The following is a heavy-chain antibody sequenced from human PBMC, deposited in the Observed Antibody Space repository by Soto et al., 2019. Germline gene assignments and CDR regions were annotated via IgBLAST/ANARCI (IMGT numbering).Heavy chain of an antibody. CDR3: ATRITMTGGFDY. V-gene: IGHV3-48*02. J-gene: IGHJ4*02. CDR2: ISSSSSTI. D-gene: IGHD3-10*02. Sequence: EVQLVESGGGLVQPGGSLRLSCAASGFTFSSYSMNWVRQAPGKGLEWVSYISSSSSTIYYADSVKGRFTISRDNAKNARYLQMNSLRDEDTAVYYCATRITMTGGFDYWGQGTLVTVSS. CDR1: GFTFSSYS.